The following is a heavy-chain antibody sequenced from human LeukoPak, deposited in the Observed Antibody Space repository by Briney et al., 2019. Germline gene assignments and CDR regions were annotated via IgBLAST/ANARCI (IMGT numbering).Heavy chain of an antibody. D-gene: IGHD1-26*01. Sequence: GGSLRLSCAASGYTFSRYWMHWVRQGPGKGLVCVSRINSDGSYASYADSVKGRFTISRDNAKSTLYLQMNSLRADDTSVYYCAKDDGTYGIDYWGQGTLATVSS. J-gene: IGHJ4*02. CDR3: AKDDGTYGIDY. V-gene: IGHV3-74*01. CDR1: GYTFSRYW. CDR2: INSDGSYA.